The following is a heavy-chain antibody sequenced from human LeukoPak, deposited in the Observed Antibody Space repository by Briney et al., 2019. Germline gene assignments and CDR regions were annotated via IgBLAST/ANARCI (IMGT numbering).Heavy chain of an antibody. J-gene: IGHJ4*02. V-gene: IGHV3-30*04. CDR2: ISYDGSKE. Sequence: GGSLRLSCAASGFTFSSSAMQWVRQAPGKGLEWVAVISYDGSKEYYADSVKGRFTISRDDSKNTLYLQMNSLRGEDTAVYYCARSRSASTSGWYDYFDYWGRGTLVTVSS. CDR3: ARSRSASTSGWYDYFDY. CDR1: GFTFSSSA. D-gene: IGHD6-19*01.